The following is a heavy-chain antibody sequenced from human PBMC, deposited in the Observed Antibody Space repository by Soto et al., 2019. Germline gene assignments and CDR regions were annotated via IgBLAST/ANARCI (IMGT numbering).Heavy chain of an antibody. J-gene: IGHJ6*02. CDR1: GFTFSSYG. Sequence: QVQLVESGGGVVQPGRSLRLSCAASGFTFSSYGMHWVRQAPGKGLEWVAVISYDGSNKYYADSVKGRFTISRDNSKNPLYLQMNSLRAEDTAVYYCAKDTPLQPYGMDVWGQGTTVTVSS. D-gene: IGHD4-4*01. V-gene: IGHV3-30*18. CDR3: AKDTPLQPYGMDV. CDR2: ISYDGSNK.